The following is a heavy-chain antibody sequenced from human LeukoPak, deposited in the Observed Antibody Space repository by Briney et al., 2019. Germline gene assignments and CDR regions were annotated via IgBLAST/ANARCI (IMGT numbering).Heavy chain of an antibody. CDR3: ARDRPTGRSRGVVVQ. D-gene: IGHD2-15*01. CDR2: IRRGGTYI. V-gene: IGHV3-21*01. Sequence: GGSLRLFCAASGFTFDTYAMTWVRQAPGKGLEGVSSIRRGGTYIFYGVSVRGRSTISRDNTKNFLYLQLSTLRVEDTAVYYCARDRPTGRSRGVVVQWGQGTLVTVSS. J-gene: IGHJ4*02. CDR1: GFTFDTYA.